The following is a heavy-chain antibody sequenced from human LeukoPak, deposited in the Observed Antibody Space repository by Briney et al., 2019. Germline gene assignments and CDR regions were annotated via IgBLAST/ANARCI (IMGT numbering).Heavy chain of an antibody. Sequence: GGSLRLTCAASGFTFSSYWKSWVRQASGKGLEWVANIKQDGSEKYYVDSLKGRFTISRDNAKNSLYLQMNSLRAEDTAVYYCARDSRYSSGRAFSTHHYYVIDVWGQGTTVTVSS. V-gene: IGHV3-7*03. D-gene: IGHD6-19*01. J-gene: IGHJ6*02. CDR3: ARDSRYSSGRAFSTHHYYVIDV. CDR2: IKQDGSEK. CDR1: GFTFSSYW.